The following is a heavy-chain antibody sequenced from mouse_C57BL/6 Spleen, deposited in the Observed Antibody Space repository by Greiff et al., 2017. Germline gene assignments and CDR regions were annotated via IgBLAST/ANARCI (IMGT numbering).Heavy chain of an antibody. Sequence: EVKLVESGGDLVKPGGSLKLSCAASGFTFSSYGMSWVRQTPDKRLEWVATISSGGSYTSYPDSVKGRLTISRDNAKNTLYLQMSSLKSEDTAMYYCARQAPTTWFAYWGQGTLVTVSA. CDR3: ARQAPTTWFAY. V-gene: IGHV5-6*01. J-gene: IGHJ3*01. CDR2: ISSGGSYT. CDR1: GFTFSSYG.